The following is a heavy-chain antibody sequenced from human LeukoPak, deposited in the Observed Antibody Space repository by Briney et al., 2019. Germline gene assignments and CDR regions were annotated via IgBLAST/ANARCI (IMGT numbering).Heavy chain of an antibody. Sequence: GGSLRLSCAASGFTFSSYGTHWARQAPGKGLEWVAVIWYEGSNKYYADSVKGRFTISRDNSKNTLYLQMNSLRAEDTAVYYCARSGYFDWLSDYYYYGMDVWGQGTTVTVSS. V-gene: IGHV3-33*01. CDR3: ARSGYFDWLSDYYYYGMDV. CDR2: IWYEGSNK. J-gene: IGHJ6*02. CDR1: GFTFSSYG. D-gene: IGHD3-9*01.